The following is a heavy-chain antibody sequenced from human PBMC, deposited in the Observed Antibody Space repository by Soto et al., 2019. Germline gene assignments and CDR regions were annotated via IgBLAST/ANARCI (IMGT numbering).Heavy chain of an antibody. Sequence: GKTSETLSLTCTVSGGSIISSSYYWGWIRQPPGKGLEWIGSIYYSGSTYYNPSLKSRVTISVDTSKNQFSLKLSSVTAADTAVYYCARSGSKYYYYGMDVWGQGTTVTVSS. CDR2: IYYSGST. J-gene: IGHJ6*02. V-gene: IGHV4-39*01. CDR3: ARSGSKYYYYGMDV. D-gene: IGHD5-12*01. CDR1: GGSIISSSYY.